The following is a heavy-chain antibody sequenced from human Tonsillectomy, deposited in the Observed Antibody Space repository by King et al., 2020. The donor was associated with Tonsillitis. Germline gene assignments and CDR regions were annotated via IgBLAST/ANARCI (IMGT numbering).Heavy chain of an antibody. CDR2: INGGAGST. CDR3: AKGYDFWSGYSSAGY. D-gene: IGHD3-3*01. V-gene: IGHV3-23*04. CDR1: GFTFSSYA. Sequence: VQLVESGGGLVQPGGSLRLSCAASGFTFSSYAMSWVRQAPGMGLEWVSTINGGAGSTFYADSVKGRFTISRDNPKKTLYLQMNSLTAEDTAVYYCAKGYDFWSGYSSAGYWGQGTLVTVSS. J-gene: IGHJ4*02.